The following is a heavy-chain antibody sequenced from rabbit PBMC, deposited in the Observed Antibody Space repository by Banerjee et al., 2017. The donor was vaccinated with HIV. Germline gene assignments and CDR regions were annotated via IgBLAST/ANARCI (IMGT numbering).Heavy chain of an antibody. V-gene: IGHV1S43*01. CDR2: IYAGRGTT. Sequence: QEQLEESGGGLVKPGGTLTLTCKASGIDFSSNYYMCWVRQAPGKGLEWIGAIYAGRGTTYYASWVNGRFTISSHNAQNTVSLQMNSLTAADTATYFCARDLAGVIGWNFNLWGPGTLVT. CDR3: ARDLAGVIGWNFNL. D-gene: IGHD4-1*01. CDR1: GIDFSSNYY. J-gene: IGHJ4*01.